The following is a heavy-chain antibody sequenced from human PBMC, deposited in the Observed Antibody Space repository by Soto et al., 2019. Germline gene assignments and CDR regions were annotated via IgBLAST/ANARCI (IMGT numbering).Heavy chain of an antibody. V-gene: IGHV4-59*01. CDR3: ARGRWSSSSPWFDP. CDR1: GGSISTYY. CDR2: IYYNGST. J-gene: IGHJ5*02. Sequence: QVPLQESGPGLVKPSETLSLTCTVSGGSISTYYWSWIRQPPGKGLEWIGYIYYNGSTNYNPSLKSRVTISVDTSKSQFSLKLSSVTTADTAVYSCARGRWSSSSPWFDPWGQGTLVTVSS. D-gene: IGHD6-6*01.